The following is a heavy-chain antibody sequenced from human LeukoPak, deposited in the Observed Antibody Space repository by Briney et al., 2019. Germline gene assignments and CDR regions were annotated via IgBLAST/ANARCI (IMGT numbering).Heavy chain of an antibody. V-gene: IGHV3-23*01. D-gene: IGHD1-26*01. Sequence: GGSLRLSCAASGFTFSSYAMSWVRQAPGKGLEWVSAISGSGGSTYYADSVKGRFTISRDNSKDTLYLQMNSLRAEDTAVYYCASPLVGATGFDYWGQGTLVTVPS. CDR1: GFTFSSYA. CDR3: ASPLVGATGFDY. CDR2: ISGSGGST. J-gene: IGHJ4*02.